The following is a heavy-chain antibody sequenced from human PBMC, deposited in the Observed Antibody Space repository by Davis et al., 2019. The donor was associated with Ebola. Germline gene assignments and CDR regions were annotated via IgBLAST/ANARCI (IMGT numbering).Heavy chain of an antibody. Sequence: SETLSLTCTVSGGSISSGGYYWSWIRQHPGKGLEWIGYIYYSGSTYYNPSLKSRVTISVDTSKNQFSLKLSSVTAADTAVYYCARVRGYSYIDYWGQGTLVTVSS. J-gene: IGHJ4*02. CDR1: GGSISSGGYY. V-gene: IGHV4-31*03. CDR3: ARVRGYSYIDY. CDR2: IYYSGST. D-gene: IGHD5-18*01.